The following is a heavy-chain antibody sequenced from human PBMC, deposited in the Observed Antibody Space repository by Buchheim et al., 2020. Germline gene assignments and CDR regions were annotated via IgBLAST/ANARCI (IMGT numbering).Heavy chain of an antibody. CDR2: IYYSGST. Sequence: QVQLQESGPGLVKPSETLSLTCTVSGGSISSYCWSWIRQPPGKGLEWIGYIYYSGSTNYNPSLKSRVTISVDTSKNQFSLKLSSVTAADTAVYYCAGADSSGYYYADYWGQGTL. CDR1: GGSISSYC. CDR3: AGADSSGYYYADY. D-gene: IGHD3-22*01. J-gene: IGHJ4*02. V-gene: IGHV4-59*01.